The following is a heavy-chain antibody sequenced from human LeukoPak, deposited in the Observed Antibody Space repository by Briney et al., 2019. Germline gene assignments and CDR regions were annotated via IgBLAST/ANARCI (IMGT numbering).Heavy chain of an antibody. Sequence: GESLKISCKGSGYSFTSYWISWVRQMPGKGLEWMGRIDPSDSYTNYSPSFQGHITISADKSISTAYLQWSSLKASDTAMYYCARKYGSGSPFDYWGQGTLVTVSA. CDR1: GYSFTSYW. CDR2: IDPSDSYT. CDR3: ARKYGSGSPFDY. V-gene: IGHV5-10-1*01. D-gene: IGHD3-10*01. J-gene: IGHJ4*02.